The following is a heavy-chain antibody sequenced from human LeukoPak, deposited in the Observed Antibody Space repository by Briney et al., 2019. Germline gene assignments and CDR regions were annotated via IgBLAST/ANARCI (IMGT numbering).Heavy chain of an antibody. CDR2: IYYSGST. V-gene: IGHV4-59*01. Sequence: SETLSLTCTVSGGSISSYYWSWIRQPPGKGLEWIGYIYYSGSTYYNPSLKSRVTISVDTSKNQFSLKLTSVTAADTAVYFCARGGYYGSGNDFRFDPWGQGTLVTVSS. CDR1: GGSISSYY. D-gene: IGHD3-10*01. CDR3: ARGGYYGSGNDFRFDP. J-gene: IGHJ5*02.